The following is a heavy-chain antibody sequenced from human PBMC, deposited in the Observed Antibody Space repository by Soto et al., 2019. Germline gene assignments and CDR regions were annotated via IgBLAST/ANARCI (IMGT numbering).Heavy chain of an antibody. Sequence: QVQLVLSGAEVKKPGASVKVSCRASGYSFTAYAMYWVRQAPGQRLEWMGWINAGNGNTQYSQKFQGRVTLTRDTPASTAYMELSSLRSEDTAVYYCARDRGRYLSGAGGFDPWGQGTLVTVCS. CDR1: GYSFTAYA. CDR2: INAGNGNT. CDR3: ARDRGRYLSGAGGFDP. J-gene: IGHJ5*02. V-gene: IGHV1-3*01. D-gene: IGHD3-9*01.